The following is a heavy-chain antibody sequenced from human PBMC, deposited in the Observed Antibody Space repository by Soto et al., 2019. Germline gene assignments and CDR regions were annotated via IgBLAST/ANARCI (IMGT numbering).Heavy chain of an antibody. CDR3: ARDRRGYYYDSSGQAGTIDF. CDR1: GFTVTRKY. CDR2: IYSGDRT. J-gene: IGHJ4*02. Sequence: EVQLVESGGGLVQPGGSLRLSCAASGFTVTRKYMSWVRQAPGKGLEWVSIIYSGDRTYYADSVKGRFTISRDNSKNTLYLQMNSLRAEDTAVYYCARDRRGYYYDSSGQAGTIDFWGQGTLVTVSS. D-gene: IGHD3-22*01. V-gene: IGHV3-66*01.